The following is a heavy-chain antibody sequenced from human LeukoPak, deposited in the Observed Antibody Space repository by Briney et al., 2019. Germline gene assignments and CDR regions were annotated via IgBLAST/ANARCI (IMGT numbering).Heavy chain of an antibody. CDR3: AITNGDFWSGYTAFDI. CDR1: GGLNSRGGYY. Sequence: SHTLSLICTVSGGLNSRGGYYWTWIRQHPGKGLEWIGYIYYGGSTYYNPSLKSRVTISVDTSKNQFSLKLSSVTAADTAVYYCAITNGDFWSGYTAFDIWGQATMVTVSS. D-gene: IGHD3-3*01. CDR2: IYYGGST. J-gene: IGHJ3*02. V-gene: IGHV4-31*03.